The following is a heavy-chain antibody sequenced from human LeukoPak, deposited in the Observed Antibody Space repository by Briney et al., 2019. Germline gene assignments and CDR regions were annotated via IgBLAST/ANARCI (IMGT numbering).Heavy chain of an antibody. CDR3: VRDGDDFNFDY. CDR2: VIRGGSFT. CDR1: GVTFRSYW. Sequence: PGGSLRLSCAASGVTFRSYWMHWVRQAPGKGLEWVSRVIRGGSFTNYADSVKGRFTISRDNAKNTLYLQMSSLRAEDTAVYFCVRDGDDFNFDYWGQGSLVTVSS. J-gene: IGHJ4*02. D-gene: IGHD5-24*01. V-gene: IGHV3-74*01.